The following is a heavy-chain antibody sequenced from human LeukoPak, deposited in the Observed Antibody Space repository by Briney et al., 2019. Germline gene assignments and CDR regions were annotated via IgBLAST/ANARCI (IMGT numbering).Heavy chain of an antibody. CDR3: SEGYFEPFDH. V-gene: IGHV4-59*02. CDR2: LSYTGKT. D-gene: IGHD2/OR15-2a*01. Sequence: SETLSLTCNVSGVSVSTSHWNWIRQRPGKGLEWIGCLSYTGKTDYNPSLKSRFSISLGSSNSHCSLKLTSVTAADTAVYYCSEGYFEPFDHWGQGILVTVSS. J-gene: IGHJ4*02. CDR1: GVSVSTSH.